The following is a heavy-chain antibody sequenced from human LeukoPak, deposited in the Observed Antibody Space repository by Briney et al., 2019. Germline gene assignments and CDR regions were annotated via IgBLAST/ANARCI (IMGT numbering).Heavy chain of an antibody. V-gene: IGHV4-38-2*01. J-gene: IGHJ4*02. CDR3: ARRPGIAVAGRGAFDY. CDR2: IYYSGST. CDR1: GYSISSGYH. Sequence: NPSETLSLTCAVSGYSISSGYHWGWIRQPPGKGLEWIGSIYYSGSTYYNPSLKSRVTISVDTSKNQFSLKLSSVTAADTAVYYCARRPGIAVAGRGAFDYWGQGTLVTVSS. D-gene: IGHD6-19*01.